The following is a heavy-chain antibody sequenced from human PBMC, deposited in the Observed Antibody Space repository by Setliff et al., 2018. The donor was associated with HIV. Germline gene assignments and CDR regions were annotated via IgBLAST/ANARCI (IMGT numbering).Heavy chain of an antibody. CDR1: GGSISSYY. CDR3: ARAINKAFDI. CDR2: MYISGST. Sequence: PSETLSLTCTVSGGSISSYYWSWIRQPPGKGLEWIGHMYISGSTTYNPSLKSRVTLSVDTSRNQFSLNLSSVTAADTAVYYCARAINKAFDIWGQGTMVTGSS. J-gene: IGHJ3*02. V-gene: IGHV4-4*08.